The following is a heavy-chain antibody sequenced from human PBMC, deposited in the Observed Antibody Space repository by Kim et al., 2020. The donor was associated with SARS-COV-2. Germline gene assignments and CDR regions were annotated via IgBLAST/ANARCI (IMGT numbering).Heavy chain of an antibody. J-gene: IGHJ4*02. D-gene: IGHD2-15*01. V-gene: IGHV3-11*06. Sequence: ITYADSVKGRFTISRDNAKNSLYLQMNSLRAEDTAVYYCARVVVVAAMDYWGQGTLVTVSS. CDR2: I. CDR3: ARVVVVAAMDY.